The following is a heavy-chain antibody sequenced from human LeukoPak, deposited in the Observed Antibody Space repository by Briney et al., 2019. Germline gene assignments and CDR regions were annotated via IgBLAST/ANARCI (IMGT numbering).Heavy chain of an antibody. CDR1: GLTFSSYE. J-gene: IGHJ4*02. Sequence: GGSLRLSCAASGLTFSSYEMNWVRQAPGKGLEWVSYISSGSTIYDADSVTGRFTISRDNAKNSLYLQMNSLRAEDTAVYYCARESIAVAGAPFDFWGQGTLVTVSS. CDR2: ISSGSTI. D-gene: IGHD6-19*01. V-gene: IGHV3-48*03. CDR3: ARESIAVAGAPFDF.